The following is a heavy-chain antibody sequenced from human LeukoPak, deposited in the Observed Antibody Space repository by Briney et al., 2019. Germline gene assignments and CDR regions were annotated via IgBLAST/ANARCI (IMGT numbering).Heavy chain of an antibody. D-gene: IGHD2-2*01. Sequence: PSETLSLTCAVYGGSFSGYYWSWIRQPPGKGLEWIGEINRSGRTNYNPSLKSRVTMSVDASKNQFSLKLSSVTAADTAVYYCARGLVVPAATRYWYFDLWGRGTLVTVSS. CDR2: INRSGRT. J-gene: IGHJ2*01. V-gene: IGHV4-34*01. CDR1: GGSFSGYY. CDR3: ARGLVVPAATRYWYFDL.